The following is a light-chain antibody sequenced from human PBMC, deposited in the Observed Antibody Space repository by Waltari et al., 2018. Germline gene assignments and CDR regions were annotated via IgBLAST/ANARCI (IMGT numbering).Light chain of an antibody. CDR1: QRIDRW. Sequence: DIQMTSSPSTLSASVGDRVTMTCRASQRIDRWLAWYQQKPGKAPRVIIYESSSLESGVPSRFSGSGFGTEFTLTINNLQPDDFATYYCQQYHSDLLSFGGGTRVEIK. J-gene: IGKJ4*01. V-gene: IGKV1-5*03. CDR2: ESS. CDR3: QQYHSDLLS.